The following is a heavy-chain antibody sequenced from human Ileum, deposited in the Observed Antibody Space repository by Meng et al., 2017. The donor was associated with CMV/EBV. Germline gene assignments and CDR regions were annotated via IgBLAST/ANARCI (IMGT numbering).Heavy chain of an antibody. CDR1: GGSFSGYY. CDR2: INHSGST. D-gene: IGHD3-3*01. CDR3: ARGDDFWSGYYGY. J-gene: IGHJ4*02. V-gene: IGHV4-34*01. Sequence: SRTGAVYGGSFSGYYWSWIRQPPGKGLEWIGEINHSGSTPSLKSRVTISVDTSKNQFSLKLSSVTAADTAVYYCARGDDFWSGYYGYWGQGTLVTVSS.